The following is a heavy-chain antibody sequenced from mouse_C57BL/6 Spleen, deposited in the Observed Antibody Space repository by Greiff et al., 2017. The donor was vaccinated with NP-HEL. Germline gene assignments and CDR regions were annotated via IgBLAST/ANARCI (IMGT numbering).Heavy chain of an antibody. D-gene: IGHD2-12*01. CDR3: ARLRPYYYAMDY. CDR2: IYPRSGNT. V-gene: IGHV1-81*01. Sequence: QVQLKESGAELARPGASVKLSCKASGYTFTSYGISWVKQRTGQGLEWIGEIYPRSGNTYYNEKFKGKATLTADKSSSTAYMELRSLTSEDSAVYFCARLRPYYYAMDYWGQGTSVTVSS. J-gene: IGHJ4*01. CDR1: GYTFTSYG.